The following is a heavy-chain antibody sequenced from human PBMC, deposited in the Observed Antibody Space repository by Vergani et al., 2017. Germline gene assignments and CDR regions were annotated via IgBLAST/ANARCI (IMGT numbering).Heavy chain of an antibody. Sequence: EVQLVESGGGLVKRGGSLRLSCAASGFTFSGSAMHWVRQASGKGLEWVGRIRSKANSYATAYAASVKGRFTISRDDSKNTAYLQMNSLKTEDTAVYYCTTRSSGWYSPTDYWGQGTLVTVSS. CDR3: TTRSSGWYSPTDY. D-gene: IGHD6-19*01. CDR2: IRSKANSYAT. CDR1: GFTFSGSA. J-gene: IGHJ4*02. V-gene: IGHV3-73*01.